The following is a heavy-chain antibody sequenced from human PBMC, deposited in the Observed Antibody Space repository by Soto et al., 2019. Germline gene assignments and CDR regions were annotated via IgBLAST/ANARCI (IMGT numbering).Heavy chain of an antibody. Sequence: ASETLSLTCTVSGGPISSGGCYWIWIRQHPGKGLEGNGYIYYSGNTNHNPSLKSRVTMSVDTSKNQFSLKVRSVTAADTAVYFCARHRPPHRSGWYYDSWGQGTLVTVSS. CDR3: ARHRPPHRSGWYYDS. V-gene: IGHV4-61*08. CDR1: GGPISSGGCY. D-gene: IGHD6-19*01. CDR2: IYYSGNT. J-gene: IGHJ4*02.